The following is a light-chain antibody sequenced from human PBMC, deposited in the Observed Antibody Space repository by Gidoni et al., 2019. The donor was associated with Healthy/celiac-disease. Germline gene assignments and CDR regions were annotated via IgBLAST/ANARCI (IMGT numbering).Light chain of an antibody. J-gene: IGKJ1*01. Sequence: DIQMTQSPSTLSASVGDRVTITGRASQSISSLLAWYQQKPGKAPKLLIYKATSVESGVPRRCSGSGAGTEFTLASRSLQPDDFATYYWQQDNSYSGTFGQGTKVEIK. CDR1: QSISSL. V-gene: IGKV1-5*03. CDR3: QQDNSYSGT. CDR2: KAT.